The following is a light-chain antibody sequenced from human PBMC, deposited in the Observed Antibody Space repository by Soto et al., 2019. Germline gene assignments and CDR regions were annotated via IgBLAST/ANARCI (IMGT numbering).Light chain of an antibody. CDR2: GAS. CDR1: HIVSSY. V-gene: IGKV3-20*01. CDR3: QQYGSSPGT. Sequence: EIVMTQSPATLSVSPGERATLSCRASHIVSSYLAWYQQKPGQAPRLLIYGASSRATGIPDRFSGSGSGTDFTLTISRLEPEDFAVYYCQQYGSSPGTFGQGTKVDIK. J-gene: IGKJ1*01.